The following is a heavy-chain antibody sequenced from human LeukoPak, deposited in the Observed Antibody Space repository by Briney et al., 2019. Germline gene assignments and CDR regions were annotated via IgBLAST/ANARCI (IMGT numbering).Heavy chain of an antibody. V-gene: IGHV2-5*02. D-gene: IGHD2-2*01. CDR3: ARDYCSTTSCYQGWFDP. CDR1: GFSLSTSGVG. CDR2: IYWDDNK. J-gene: IGHJ5*02. Sequence: SGPTLVKPTQILTLTCSFSGFSLSTSGVGVGWIRQPPGKALEWLALIYWDDNKRYSPSLGSRLTITKDTSKNQVVLIMTNMDPVDTATYFCARDYCSTTSCYQGWFDPWGQGTLVTVSS.